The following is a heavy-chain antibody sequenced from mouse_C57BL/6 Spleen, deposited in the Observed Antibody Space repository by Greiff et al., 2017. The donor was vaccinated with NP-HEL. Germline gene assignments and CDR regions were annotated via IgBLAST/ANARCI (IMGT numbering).Heavy chain of an antibody. CDR3: TREGYGPWFAY. Sequence: EVQRVESGEGLVKPGGSLKLSCAASGFTFSSYAMSWVRQTPEKRLEWVAYISSGGDYIYYADTVKGRFTISRDNARNTLYLQMSSLKSEDTAMYYCTREGYGPWFAYWGQGTLVTVSA. J-gene: IGHJ3*01. CDR1: GFTFSSYA. D-gene: IGHD1-1*01. CDR2: ISSGGDYI. V-gene: IGHV5-9-1*02.